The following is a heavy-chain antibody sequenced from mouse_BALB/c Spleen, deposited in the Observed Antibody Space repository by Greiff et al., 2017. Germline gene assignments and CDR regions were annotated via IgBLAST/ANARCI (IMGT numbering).Heavy chain of an antibody. Sequence: QVQLQQSGAELARPGASVKLSCKASGYTFTSYWMQWVKQRPGQGLEWIGAIYPGDGDTRYTQKFKGKATLTADKSSSTAYMQLSSLASEDSAVYYCARRYAPPYGDAMDYWGQGTSVTVSS. V-gene: IGHV1-87*01. J-gene: IGHJ4*01. CDR3: ARRYAPPYGDAMDY. CDR2: IYPGDGDT. CDR1: GYTFTSYW. D-gene: IGHD1-1*01.